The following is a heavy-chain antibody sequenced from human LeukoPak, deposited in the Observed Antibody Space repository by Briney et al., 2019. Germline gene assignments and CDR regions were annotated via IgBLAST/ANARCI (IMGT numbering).Heavy chain of an antibody. Sequence: GGSLRLSCAASGFTFSYFAMHWVRQAPGKGLEWVSSISSSSSYIYYADSVKGRFTISRDNAKNLLYLQMNSLSTEDTAVYYCARDSITMVRGVGGYWGQGTLVTASS. D-gene: IGHD3-10*01. CDR3: ARDSITMVRGVGGY. V-gene: IGHV3-21*01. CDR1: GFTFSYFA. J-gene: IGHJ4*02. CDR2: ISSSSSYI.